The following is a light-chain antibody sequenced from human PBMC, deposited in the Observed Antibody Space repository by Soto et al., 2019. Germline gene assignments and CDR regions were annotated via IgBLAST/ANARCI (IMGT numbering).Light chain of an antibody. CDR2: GNS. V-gene: IGLV1-40*01. J-gene: IGLJ1*01. CDR3: QSYDSSLSGWEV. CDR1: SSNIGAGYD. Sequence: QSVLTQPPSVSGAPGQRVTISCTGSSSNIGAGYDVHWYQQLPGTAPKLLIYGNSNRPSGVPDRFSGSKSGTSASLAITELQAEDEADYYCQSYDSSLSGWEVFGTGTKVTVL.